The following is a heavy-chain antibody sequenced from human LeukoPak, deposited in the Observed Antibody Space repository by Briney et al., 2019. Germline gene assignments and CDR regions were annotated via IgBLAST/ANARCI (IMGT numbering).Heavy chain of an antibody. Sequence: GGSLRLSCAASGFTFSSYAMHWVRQAPGKGLEWVSYISSSSSTIYYADSVKGRFTISRDNAKNSLYLQMNSLRAEDTAAYYCAREAYYDFWSGYSPSDYWGQGTLVTVSS. V-gene: IGHV3-48*01. J-gene: IGHJ4*02. D-gene: IGHD3-3*01. CDR3: AREAYYDFWSGYSPSDY. CDR1: GFTFSSYA. CDR2: ISSSSSTI.